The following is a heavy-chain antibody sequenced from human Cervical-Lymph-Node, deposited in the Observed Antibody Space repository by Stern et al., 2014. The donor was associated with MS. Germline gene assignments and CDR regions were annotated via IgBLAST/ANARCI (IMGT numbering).Heavy chain of an antibody. V-gene: IGHV3-30*03. J-gene: IGHJ6*02. CDR3: MGVGDAMHV. CDR2: MSFVGGNK. CDR1: GFSLSNSG. Sequence: VQLEESGGGVVPPGRSLKLSCEASGFSLSNSGMHWVRQAPGKGLEWVAVMSFVGGNKKYGDSVKGRFSISRDMANNTLFLQMNSLRPEDTAVYYCMGVGDAMHVWGQGTTVIVSS.